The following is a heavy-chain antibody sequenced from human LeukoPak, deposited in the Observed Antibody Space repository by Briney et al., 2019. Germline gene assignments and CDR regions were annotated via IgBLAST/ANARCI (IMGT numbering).Heavy chain of an antibody. J-gene: IGHJ4*02. CDR3: ASNSGTPSDWDH. Sequence: ASVKVSCKASGGTFSSYAISWVRQAPGQGLEWMGGIIPIFGTANYAQKFQGRVTITADESTSTAYMELSSLRSEDTAVYYCASNSGTPSDWDHWGQGTLVTVSS. D-gene: IGHD2-15*01. V-gene: IGHV1-69*13. CDR1: GGTFSSYA. CDR2: IIPIFGTA.